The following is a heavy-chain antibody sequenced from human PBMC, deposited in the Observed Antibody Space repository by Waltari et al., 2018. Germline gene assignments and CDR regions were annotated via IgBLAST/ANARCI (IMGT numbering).Heavy chain of an antibody. CDR2: LYYRGST. Sequence: QLQLQESGPRLVRPSETLSRTCTVFGDSLSSSNPLYWGWIRQPPGKGPGWFGTLYYRGSTYYNPSLGSRFSMSIDTSKNQFSLTLNSVTAADTAVYYCARFRPADYYPHVRFDSWGKGSLVTVSS. V-gene: IGHV4-39*01. CDR1: GDSLSSSNPLY. J-gene: IGHJ4*02. CDR3: ARFRPADYYPHVRFDS. D-gene: IGHD3-9*01.